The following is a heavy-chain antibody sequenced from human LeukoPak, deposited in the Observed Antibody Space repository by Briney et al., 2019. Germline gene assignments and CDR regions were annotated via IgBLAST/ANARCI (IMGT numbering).Heavy chain of an antibody. D-gene: IGHD2-2*01. Sequence: GGSLRLSCAASGFTFSSYSMNWVRQAPRKGLEWVSSISSSSSYIYYADSVKGRFTISRDNAKNSLYLQMNSLRAEDTAVYYCARDFQVPAAIGYYYYGMDVWGQGTTVTVSS. CDR1: GFTFSSYS. J-gene: IGHJ6*02. CDR2: ISSSSSYI. CDR3: ARDFQVPAAIGYYYYGMDV. V-gene: IGHV3-21*01.